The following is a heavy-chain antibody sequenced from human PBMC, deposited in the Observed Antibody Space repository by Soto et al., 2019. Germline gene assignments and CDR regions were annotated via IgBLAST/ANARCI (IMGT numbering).Heavy chain of an antibody. Sequence: LSLTCTVSGGSVSISHCYWTWIRQPPGKELEWIGYIYHTGSTNYNPSLKSRVTISVDTSKNQFSLKLSSVTAADTAVYYCAGDRLAARYYYNGLDVWGQGTTVTVSS. V-gene: IGHV4-61*01. D-gene: IGHD6-6*01. CDR1: GGSVSISHCY. J-gene: IGHJ6*02. CDR2: IYHTGST. CDR3: AGDRLAARYYYNGLDV.